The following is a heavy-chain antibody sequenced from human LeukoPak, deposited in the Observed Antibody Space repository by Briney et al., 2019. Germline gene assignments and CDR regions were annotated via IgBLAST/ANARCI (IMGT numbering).Heavy chain of an antibody. Sequence: GGSLRLSCAASGFTFSSYGMHWVRQAPGKGLEWVAVISYDGSNKYYADSVKGRFTISRDNSKNTLYLQMNSLRAEDTAVYYCAKSITMVSYYFDYWGQGTLVTVSS. J-gene: IGHJ4*02. CDR1: GFTFSSYG. CDR3: AKSITMVSYYFDY. V-gene: IGHV3-30*18. D-gene: IGHD3-10*01. CDR2: ISYDGSNK.